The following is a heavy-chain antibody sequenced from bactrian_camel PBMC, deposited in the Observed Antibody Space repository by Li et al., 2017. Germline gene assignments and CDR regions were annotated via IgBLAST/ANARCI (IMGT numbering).Heavy chain of an antibody. Sequence: HVQLVESGGGSVQSGGSLKLSCVASGYTYNGYCKGWFRQVRGKGREAIAQLDVDGRTTYDDSVRGRFTISEDNARNTLYLQMNTLKPEDTAMYHCAADLDAVRDLKRKTVVVGSPPHEWNYWGPGTQVTVS. J-gene: IGHJ4*01. V-gene: IGHV3S9*01. CDR1: GYTYNGYC. CDR2: LDVDGRT. CDR3: AADLDAVRDLKRKTVVVGSPPHEWNY. D-gene: IGHD2*01.